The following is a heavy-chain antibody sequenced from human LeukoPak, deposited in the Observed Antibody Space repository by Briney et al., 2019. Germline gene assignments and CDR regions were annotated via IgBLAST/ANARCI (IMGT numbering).Heavy chain of an antibody. CDR3: AKDWGRIQLWLEWAFDI. D-gene: IGHD5-18*01. J-gene: IGHJ3*02. CDR2: ISGSGGST. V-gene: IGHV3-23*01. CDR1: GFTFSSYA. Sequence: GGSLRLSCAASGFTFSSYAMSWVRQAPGKGLEWVSAISGSGGSTYYADSVKGRFTVSRDNSKNTLYLQMNSLRAEDTAVYYCAKDWGRIQLWLEWAFDIWGQGTMVTVSS.